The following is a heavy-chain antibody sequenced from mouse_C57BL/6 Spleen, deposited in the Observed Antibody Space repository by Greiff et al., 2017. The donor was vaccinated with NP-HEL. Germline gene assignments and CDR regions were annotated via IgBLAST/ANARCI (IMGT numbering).Heavy chain of an antibody. D-gene: IGHD2-1*01. Sequence: EVKLEESGGGLVQPGGSMKLSCVASGFTFSNYWMNWVRQSPEKGLEWVAQIRLKSDNYATHYAESGKGRFTISRDDSKRSVYLQRNNLRAEATGIYYCTGVYYGNYEAYWGQGTLVTVSA. CDR2: IRLKSDNYAT. J-gene: IGHJ3*01. CDR3: TGVYYGNYEAY. V-gene: IGHV6-3*01. CDR1: GFTFSNYW.